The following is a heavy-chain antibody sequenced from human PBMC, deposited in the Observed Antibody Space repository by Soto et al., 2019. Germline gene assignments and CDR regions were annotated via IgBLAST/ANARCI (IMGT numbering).Heavy chain of an antibody. CDR3: ARDFSRITIFGVVWVPYAFDI. D-gene: IGHD3-3*01. V-gene: IGHV3-21*01. Sequence: EVQLVESGGGLVKPGGSLRLSCAASGFTFSSYSMNWVRQAPGKGLEWVSSISSSSSYIYYADSVKGRFTISRDNAKNSLYLQMNRLRAEDTAVYYCARDFSRITIFGVVWVPYAFDIWGQGTMVTVSS. J-gene: IGHJ3*02. CDR1: GFTFSSYS. CDR2: ISSSSSYI.